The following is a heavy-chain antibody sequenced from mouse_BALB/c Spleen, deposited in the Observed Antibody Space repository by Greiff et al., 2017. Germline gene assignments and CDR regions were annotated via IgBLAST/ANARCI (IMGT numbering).Heavy chain of an antibody. Sequence: DVKLVESGGGLVQPGGSRKLSCAASGFTFSSFGMHWVRQAPEKGLEWVAYISSGSSTIYYADTVKGRFTISRDNPKNTLFLQMTSLRSEDTAMYYCATDGYYEDCAYWGKGTLVTVSA. CDR1: GFTFSSFG. V-gene: IGHV5-17*02. CDR3: ATDGYYEDCAY. J-gene: IGHJ3*01. D-gene: IGHD2-3*01. CDR2: ISSGSSTI.